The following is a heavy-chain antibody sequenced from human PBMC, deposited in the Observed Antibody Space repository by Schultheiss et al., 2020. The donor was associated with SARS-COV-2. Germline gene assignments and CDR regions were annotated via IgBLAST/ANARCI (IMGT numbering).Heavy chain of an antibody. D-gene: IGHD3-10*01. J-gene: IGHJ5*02. V-gene: IGHV4-31*03. CDR3: ARDGSRSGGWFDP. CDR2: IYYSGST. Sequence: SETLSLTCTVSGGSISSGGYYWSWIRQPPGKGLEWIGYIYYSGSTYYNPSLKSRVTISVDTSKNQFSLKLSSVTAADTAVYYCARDGSRSGGWFDPWGQGTLVTVSS. CDR1: GGSISSGGYY.